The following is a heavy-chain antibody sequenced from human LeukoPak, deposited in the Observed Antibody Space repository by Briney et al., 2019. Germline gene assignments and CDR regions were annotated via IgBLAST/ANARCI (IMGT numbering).Heavy chain of an antibody. J-gene: IGHJ6*03. Sequence: SETLSLTCAVYGGSFSGYYWSWIRQPPGKGLEWIGEINHSGSTNYNPSLKSRVTISVDTSKNQFSLKLSSVTAADTAVYYCARGRYYYGSGSQIYYYYYYMDVWGEGTTVTVSS. CDR2: INHSGST. D-gene: IGHD3-10*01. CDR3: ARGRYYYGSGSQIYYYYYYMDV. V-gene: IGHV4-34*01. CDR1: GGSFSGYY.